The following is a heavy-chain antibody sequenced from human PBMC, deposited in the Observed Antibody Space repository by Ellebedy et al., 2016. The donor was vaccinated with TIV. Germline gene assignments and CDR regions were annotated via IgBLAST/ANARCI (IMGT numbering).Heavy chain of an antibody. J-gene: IGHJ5*02. CDR2: IYYTGGA. V-gene: IGHV4-59*01. D-gene: IGHD3-3*01. Sequence: SETLSLTCTVSGGSITSYYWSWIRQTPGKGLEWIGYIYYTGGANYNPSLKSRATISVDTSKNQFSLKLTSVTAADTAVYYCARQGGNFGIRQDWFDPWGQGTLVTVSS. CDR3: ARQGGNFGIRQDWFDP. CDR1: GGSITSYY.